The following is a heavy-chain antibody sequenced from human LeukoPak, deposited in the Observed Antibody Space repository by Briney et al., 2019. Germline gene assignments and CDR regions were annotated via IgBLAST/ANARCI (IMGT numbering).Heavy chain of an antibody. Sequence: ASVKLSYKASGYTLTGFYMHWLRQAPGQGLEWMGWINPSSGDTNYAQKFQGRVTMTRDTSISTAYMELNRLTSDDTDVYFCAKKPYEYYFDYWGQGTLVSVSS. CDR2: INPSSGDT. V-gene: IGHV1-2*02. D-gene: IGHD5-12*01. J-gene: IGHJ4*02. CDR3: AKKPYEYYFDY. CDR1: GYTLTGFY.